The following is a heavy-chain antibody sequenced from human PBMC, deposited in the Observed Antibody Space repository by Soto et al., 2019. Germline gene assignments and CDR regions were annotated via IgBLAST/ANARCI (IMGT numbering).Heavy chain of an antibody. CDR3: ARGTTPYYYHYGMDV. CDR1: GGSISSDTYY. V-gene: IGHV4-39*01. J-gene: IGHJ6*02. D-gene: IGHD4-17*01. Sequence: SETLSLTCTVSGGSISSDTYYWGWIRQPTGKGLEWIGSIYYSGSANYNPSLKSRVTMSVDTSKNLLSLKLSSVTAADTAVYYCARGTTPYYYHYGMDVWGQGTTVTVSS. CDR2: IYYSGSA.